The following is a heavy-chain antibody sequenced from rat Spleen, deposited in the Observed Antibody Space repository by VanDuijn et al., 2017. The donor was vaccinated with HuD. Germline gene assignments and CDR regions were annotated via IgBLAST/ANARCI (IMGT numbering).Heavy chain of an antibody. CDR1: GYSITSSYR. Sequence: EVQLQESGPGLVKPSQSLSLTCSVTGYSITSSYRWNWIRKFPGNKLEWRGYINSAGSTNYNPSLKSRISITRDTSKNQFFLQVKSVTTEDTANYYCARRHYGYTDYFDYWGQGVMVTVSS. CDR2: INSAGST. V-gene: IGHV3-3*01. D-gene: IGHD1-9*01. CDR3: ARRHYGYTDYFDY. J-gene: IGHJ2*01.